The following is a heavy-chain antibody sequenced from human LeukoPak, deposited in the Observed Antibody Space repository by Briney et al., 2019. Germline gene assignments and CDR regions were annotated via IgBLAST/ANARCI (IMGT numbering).Heavy chain of an antibody. V-gene: IGHV3-30*04. J-gene: IGHJ4*02. Sequence: GMSLRLSCAASGFTFSSYAMHWVRQAPGKGLEWVAVISYDGSNKYYADSVKGRFTISRDNSKNTLYLQMNSLRAEDTAVYYCASMPSRRLSKVVVISIPYDYWGQGTLVTVSS. CDR2: ISYDGSNK. CDR3: ASMPSRRLSKVVVISIPYDY. CDR1: GFTFSSYA. D-gene: IGHD3-22*01.